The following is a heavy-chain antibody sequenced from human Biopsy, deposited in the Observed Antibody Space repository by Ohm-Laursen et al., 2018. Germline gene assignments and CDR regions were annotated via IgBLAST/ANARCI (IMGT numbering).Heavy chain of an antibody. CDR3: AADADGYYTEFDY. Sequence: ASVKVSCKVSGGPSGNYAFSWVRQAPGQGLEWVGRIVPILGHLNYAQRFQGRVSITADKSTTYVYMELSRLTSGDTAVYYCAADADGYYTEFDYWGPGTLVTVSS. CDR1: GGPSGNYA. D-gene: IGHD3-3*01. V-gene: IGHV1-69*04. CDR2: IVPILGHL. J-gene: IGHJ4*02.